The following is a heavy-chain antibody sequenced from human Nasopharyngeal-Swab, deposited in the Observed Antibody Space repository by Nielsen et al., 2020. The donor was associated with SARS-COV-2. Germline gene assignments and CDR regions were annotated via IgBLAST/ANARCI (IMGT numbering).Heavy chain of an antibody. CDR2: IKQDGSEK. V-gene: IGHV3-7*01. CDR1: GFTFSSYW. D-gene: IGHD3-3*01. Sequence: GGSLRLSCAASGFTFSSYWMSWVRQAPGKGLEWVANIKQDGSEKYYVDSVKGRFTISRDNAKNSLYLQMNSLRAEDTAVHYCASSHYDFWSGYYLGVDYWGQGTLVTVSS. CDR3: ASSHYDFWSGYYLGVDY. J-gene: IGHJ4*02.